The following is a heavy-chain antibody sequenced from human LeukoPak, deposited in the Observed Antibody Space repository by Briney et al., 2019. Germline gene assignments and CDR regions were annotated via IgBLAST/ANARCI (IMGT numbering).Heavy chain of an antibody. CDR1: GYTFTSYA. V-gene: IGHV7-4-1*02. Sequence: GASVKVSCKASGYTFTSYAMNWVRQAPGQGLEWMGWINTNTGNPTYAQGFTGRFVFSLDTSVSTAYLQISSLKAEDTAVYYCARVDSSGYYRDIDYWGQGTLVTVSS. J-gene: IGHJ4*02. CDR2: INTNTGNP. D-gene: IGHD3-22*01. CDR3: ARVDSSGYYRDIDY.